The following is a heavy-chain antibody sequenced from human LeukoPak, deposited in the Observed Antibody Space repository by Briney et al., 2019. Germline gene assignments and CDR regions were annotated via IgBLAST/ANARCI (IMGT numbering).Heavy chain of an antibody. CDR3: ARDGGNWNQEIDY. J-gene: IGHJ4*02. Sequence: PGGSLRLSCAAPGFTFSNAWMSWIRQPAGKGLEWIGRIYTSGSTNYNPSLKSRVTISVDTSKNQFSLKLSSVTAADTAVYYCARDGGNWNQEIDYWGQGTLVTVSS. CDR2: IYTSGST. D-gene: IGHD1-20*01. CDR1: GFTFSNAW. V-gene: IGHV4-4*07.